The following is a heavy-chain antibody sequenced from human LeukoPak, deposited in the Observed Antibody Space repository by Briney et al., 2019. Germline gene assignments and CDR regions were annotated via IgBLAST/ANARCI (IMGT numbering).Heavy chain of an antibody. D-gene: IGHD4-17*01. CDR2: INPSGGST. CDR1: GNTFTSYY. Sequence: ASVKVSCKASGNTFTSYYMHWVRQAPGQGLEWMGIINPSGGSTSYAQKFQGRVTITADKSTSTAYMELSSLRSEDTAVYYCARDQDYGDLFDYWGQGTLVTVSS. V-gene: IGHV1-46*01. J-gene: IGHJ4*02. CDR3: ARDQDYGDLFDY.